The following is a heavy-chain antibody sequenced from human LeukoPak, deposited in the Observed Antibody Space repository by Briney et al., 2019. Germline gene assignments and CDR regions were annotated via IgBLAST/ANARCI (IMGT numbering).Heavy chain of an antibody. D-gene: IGHD3-16*02. J-gene: IGHJ5*02. CDR2: TYYRSKWYN. V-gene: IGHV6-1*01. CDR1: GDSVPSNSAA. Sequence: SQTLSLTCAISGDSVPSNSAAWNWIRQSPSRGLEWLGRTYYRSKWYNEYAVSVKSRITINPDTSKNQFSLQLNSVTPEDAAVYYCARAPYDYVWGSYRHPNWFDPWGQGTLVTVSS. CDR3: ARAPYDYVWGSYRHPNWFDP.